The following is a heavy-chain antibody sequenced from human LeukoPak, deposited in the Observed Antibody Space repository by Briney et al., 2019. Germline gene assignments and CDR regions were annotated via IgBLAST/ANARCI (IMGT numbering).Heavy chain of an antibody. CDR3: TIVRDTGWSPRLFVY. CDR2: IRGSGDNT. CDR1: GFTFSNYD. V-gene: IGHV3-23*01. D-gene: IGHD6-19*01. Sequence: GESLTLSCAASGFTFSNYDMSWVRQAPGKGLEWVSCIRGSGDNTYYADSVKGRFTTSRDNSKNTLYLQMYSLRAEETAVYCCTIVRDTGWSPRLFVYCGERNPVSVSS. J-gene: IGHJ4*02.